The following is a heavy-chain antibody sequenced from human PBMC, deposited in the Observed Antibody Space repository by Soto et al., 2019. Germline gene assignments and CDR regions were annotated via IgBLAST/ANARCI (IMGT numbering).Heavy chain of an antibody. J-gene: IGHJ5*02. CDR3: ARHPYSNLWYNWLDP. Sequence: SETLSLTCTVSGDSISSGLYFWGWVRQPPGKGLEWIGTIYYSGSTYYTPSLKSRVTISVDTSQNQFSLRLSSVTAADTAMYYCARHPYSNLWYNWLDPWGQGTLVTVSS. CDR1: GDSISSGLYF. V-gene: IGHV4-39*01. D-gene: IGHD6-13*01. CDR2: IYYSGST.